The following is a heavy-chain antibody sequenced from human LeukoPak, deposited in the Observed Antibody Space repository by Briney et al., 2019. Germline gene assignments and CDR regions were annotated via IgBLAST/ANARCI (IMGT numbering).Heavy chain of an antibody. Sequence: SETLSLTCTVSGGSISSGSYYCGWIRQPPGKGVEWIESIFYSGSTYYNPSLKSRVTIAVNTSKNQFPLKLSSLTAADTAVYYCASFGGSESYSPDWYFDLWGRGTLATVSS. J-gene: IGHJ2*01. D-gene: IGHD3-10*01. CDR2: IFYSGST. CDR3: ASFGGSESYSPDWYFDL. V-gene: IGHV4-39*01. CDR1: GGSISSGSYY.